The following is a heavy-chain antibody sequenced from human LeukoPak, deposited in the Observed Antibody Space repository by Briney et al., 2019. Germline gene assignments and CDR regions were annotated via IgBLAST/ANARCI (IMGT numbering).Heavy chain of an antibody. CDR2: IIPIFGTA. CDR3: ARDVVAARLIWFDP. V-gene: IGHV1-69*13. CDR1: GYTFTGYY. D-gene: IGHD6-6*01. J-gene: IGHJ5*02. Sequence: GASVKVSCKASGYTFTGYYMHWVRQAPGQGLEWMGGIIPIFGTANYAQKFQGRVTITADESTSTAYMELSSLRSEDTAVYYCARDVVAARLIWFDPWGQGTLVTVSS.